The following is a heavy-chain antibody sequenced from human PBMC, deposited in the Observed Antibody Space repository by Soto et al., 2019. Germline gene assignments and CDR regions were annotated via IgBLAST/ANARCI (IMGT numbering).Heavy chain of an antibody. J-gene: IGHJ5*02. CDR2: INPSGGST. CDR1: GYTFTSYY. Sequence: QVQLVQSGAEVKKPGASVKVSCKASGYTFTSYYMHWVRQAPGQGLEWMGIINPSGGSTSYAQKFQXXXPMTRATSTSXXYXEXXSLRSEATAVYYCARSRRSGYDFWSGKDGPDWFDPWGQGTLVTVSS. CDR3: ARSRRSGYDFWSGKDGPDWFDP. D-gene: IGHD3-3*01. V-gene: IGHV1-46*01.